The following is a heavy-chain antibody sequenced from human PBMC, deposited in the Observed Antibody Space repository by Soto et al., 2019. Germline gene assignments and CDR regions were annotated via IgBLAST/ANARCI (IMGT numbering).Heavy chain of an antibody. CDR2: INHLGSI. V-gene: IGHV4-34*01. Sequence: PSLPMSHTCVVSDGSLSDYFWRWIRQPPGMALEWIGEINHLGSINYNPSLKSRVTMSVDTSKNQFSLTLNSVTAADTATYYCARGGISHWAYFYYMDVWDRGTTVTVSS. J-gene: IGHJ6*03. D-gene: IGHD2-21*01. CDR1: DGSLSDYF. CDR3: ARGGISHWAYFYYMDV.